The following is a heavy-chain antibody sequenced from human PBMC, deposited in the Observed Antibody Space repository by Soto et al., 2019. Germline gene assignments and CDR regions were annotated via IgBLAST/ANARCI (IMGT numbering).Heavy chain of an antibody. D-gene: IGHD1-26*01. J-gene: IGHJ5*02. Sequence: QGQLVESGGGVVQPGRSLTLSCVASGFTLRSDDTHWVRQAPGKGLEWVAVMSYDGNNQYYADSVRGRFTISRDESMRSLYQRGNGLGLDAWGLYWRGKGDWYRAPPRSAPWGQGAL. CDR2: MSYDGNNQ. V-gene: IGHV3-30*03. CDR1: GFTLRSDD. CDR3: GKGDWYRAPPRSAP.